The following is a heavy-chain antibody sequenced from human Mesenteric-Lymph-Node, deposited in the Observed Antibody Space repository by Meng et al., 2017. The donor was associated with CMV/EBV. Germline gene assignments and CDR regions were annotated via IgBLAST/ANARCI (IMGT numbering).Heavy chain of an antibody. CDR3: AREAERGYSHGLDS. CDR1: GFTVSSNY. V-gene: IGHV3-53*01. CDR2: IYSGGST. Sequence: CAAPGFTVSSNYMSWVRQAPGKGLEWVSVIYSGGSTYYADSVKGRYTISRDNAKNIFYMEMSSLRDEDTAVYYCAREAERGYSHGLDSWGQGTLVTVSS. D-gene: IGHD5-18*01. J-gene: IGHJ4*02.